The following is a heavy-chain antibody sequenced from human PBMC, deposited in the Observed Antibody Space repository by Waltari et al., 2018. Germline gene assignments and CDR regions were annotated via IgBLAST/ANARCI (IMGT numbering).Heavy chain of an antibody. CDR3: ARGGSSYYDAYGT. J-gene: IGHJ3*02. V-gene: IGHV4-39*07. CDR2: IYSTGST. Sequence: QLQLQESGPGLVKPSETLYLTCTVSGVSFNDDNTYWGWIRQPPGEGLEWVGSIYSTGSTYYKTSLKSRVTVSIDTPNNQFSLKLTSVTAADTAVYFCARGGSSYYDAYGTWGQGSMVIVSS. D-gene: IGHD1-26*01. CDR1: GVSFNDDNTY.